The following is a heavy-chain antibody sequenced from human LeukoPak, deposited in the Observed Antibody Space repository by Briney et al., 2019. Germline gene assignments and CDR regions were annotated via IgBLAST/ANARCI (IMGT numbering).Heavy chain of an antibody. CDR3: AVLEGLS. CDR1: GFIFSNYW. V-gene: IGHV3-7*03. D-gene: IGHD3-3*02. Sequence: GGSLRLSCEASGFIFSNYWMSWVRQAPGKGLDWVANINQDGTEKYYAHSVRGRFTISRDNAKNSVQLQMNNLRAEDTALCYCAVLEGLSWGQGTLVTVSS. J-gene: IGHJ4*02. CDR2: INQDGTEK.